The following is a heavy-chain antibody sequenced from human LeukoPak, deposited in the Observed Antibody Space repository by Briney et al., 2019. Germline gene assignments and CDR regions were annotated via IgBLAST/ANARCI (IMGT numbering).Heavy chain of an antibody. CDR3: AKDRERQQLVLVDY. V-gene: IGHV3-30*18. D-gene: IGHD6-13*01. CDR1: GFTFSSYG. Sequence: GGSLRLSCAASGFTFSSYGMHWVRQAPGKGLEWVAVISYDGSNKYYADSVKGRFTISRDNSKNTLYLQMNSLRAEDTAVYYCAKDRERQQLVLVDYWGQGTLVTVSS. J-gene: IGHJ4*02. CDR2: ISYDGSNK.